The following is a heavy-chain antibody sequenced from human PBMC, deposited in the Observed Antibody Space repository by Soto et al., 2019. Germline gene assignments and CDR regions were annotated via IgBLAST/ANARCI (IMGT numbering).Heavy chain of an antibody. CDR1: GFTFSRYA. CDR2: ISKDGRNE. J-gene: IGHJ4*02. CDR3: ARDAGTPDYYDSSGYLSYFDY. Sequence: GGSLRLSCTASGFTFSRYAMHWVRQAPGKGLEWVATISKDGRNEYYLESVNGRFTISRDNSENTLYLQMNSLRAEDTAVYYCARDAGTPDYYDSSGYLSYFDYWGQGTLVTVS. V-gene: IGHV3-30*04. D-gene: IGHD3-22*01.